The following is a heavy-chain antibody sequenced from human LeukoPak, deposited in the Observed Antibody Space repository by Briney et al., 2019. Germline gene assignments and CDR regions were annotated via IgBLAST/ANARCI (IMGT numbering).Heavy chain of an antibody. CDR2: IYYSGST. V-gene: IGHV4-59*01. J-gene: IGHJ3*02. CDR3: ARDRWATVYAFDI. CDR1: GGSISSYY. D-gene: IGHD4-17*01. Sequence: SETLSLTCTVSGGSISSYYWSWIRQPPGKGLEWIGYIYYSGSTNYNPSLKSRVTISVDTSKNQFSLKLSSETAADTAVYYCARDRWATVYAFDIWGQGTMVTVSS.